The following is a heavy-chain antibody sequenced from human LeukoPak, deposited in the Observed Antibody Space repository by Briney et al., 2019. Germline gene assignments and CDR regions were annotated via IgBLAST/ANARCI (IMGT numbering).Heavy chain of an antibody. CDR2: IDYSGTT. CDR1: GGSISSRNYY. Sequence: SETLSLTCIVSGGSISSRNYYWGWIRQPPGKGPEWIGTIDYSGTTYYNPSLKSRLTISVDTSKNQFSLKLSSVTAADTAVYYCAASYYYYGMDVWGQGTTVTVSS. V-gene: IGHV4-39*01. CDR3: AASYYYYGMDV. J-gene: IGHJ6*02.